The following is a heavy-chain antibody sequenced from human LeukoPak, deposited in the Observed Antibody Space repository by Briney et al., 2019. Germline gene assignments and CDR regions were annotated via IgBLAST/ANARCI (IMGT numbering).Heavy chain of an antibody. D-gene: IGHD1-26*01. Sequence: PSETLSLTCTVSGGSVNSYYWSWIRQPPGKGLEWIAYIYYSGSTSYNPSLKSRVTISVDTSKNQFSLKLNSVTAADTAMYYCARLFHPALSGNYPFDYWGQGTLVTVSS. CDR1: GGSVNSYY. V-gene: IGHV4-59*02. CDR2: IYYSGST. CDR3: ARLFHPALSGNYPFDY. J-gene: IGHJ4*02.